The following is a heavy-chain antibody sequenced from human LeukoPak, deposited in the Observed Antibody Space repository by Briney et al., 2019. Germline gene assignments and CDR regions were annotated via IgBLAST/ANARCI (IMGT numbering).Heavy chain of an antibody. CDR2: IWYDGSNK. Sequence: PGGSLRLSCAASGFTFSSYGMHWVRQAPGKGLEWVAVIWYDGSNKYYADSVKGRFTISRDNSKNTLYLQMNSLRAEDTAVYYCARDEQLLRFGEYWGQGTLVTVSS. J-gene: IGHJ4*02. CDR3: ARDEQLLRFGEY. CDR1: GFTFSSYG. D-gene: IGHD3-10*01. V-gene: IGHV3-33*01.